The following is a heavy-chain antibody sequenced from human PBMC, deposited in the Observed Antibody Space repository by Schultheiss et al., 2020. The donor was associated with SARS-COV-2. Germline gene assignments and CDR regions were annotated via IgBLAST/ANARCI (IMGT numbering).Heavy chain of an antibody. Sequence: GGSLRLSCSASGFTFSSYAMHWVRQAPGKGLEYVSAISSNGGSTYYAHSVKGRFTISRDNAKNSLYLQMNSLRAEDTAVYYCARVQEDLFDYWGQGTLVTVSS. CDR3: ARVQEDLFDY. J-gene: IGHJ4*02. CDR1: GFTFSSYA. V-gene: IGHV3-64*04. CDR2: ISSNGGST.